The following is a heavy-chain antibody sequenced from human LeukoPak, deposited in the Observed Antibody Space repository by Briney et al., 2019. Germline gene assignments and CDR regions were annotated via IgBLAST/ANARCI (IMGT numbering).Heavy chain of an antibody. Sequence: GESLKISCKVSGYTFINYWIGWVRQMPGKGLEWMGIIYPGDSDTRYSPPFQGQVTISADKSISTAYLQWSSLKASDTAMYFCARHDSAGGFDFWGQGTLVTVSS. CDR3: ARHDSAGGFDF. V-gene: IGHV5-51*01. D-gene: IGHD1-14*01. J-gene: IGHJ4*02. CDR1: GYTFINYW. CDR2: IYPGDSDT.